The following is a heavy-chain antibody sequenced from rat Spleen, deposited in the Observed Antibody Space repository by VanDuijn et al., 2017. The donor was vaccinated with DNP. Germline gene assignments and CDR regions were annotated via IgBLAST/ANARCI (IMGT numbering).Heavy chain of an antibody. J-gene: IGHJ2*01. CDR1: GFTFSSFP. Sequence: EVQLVESGGGLVQPGRSMRLSCAASGFTFSSFPMAWVRQAPTKGLDWVATINSSGGTTYYRDSVKGRFTISRDNAKSTLYLQMNSLRSEDTATYYCARRAGGYFDYWGQGVMVTVSS. D-gene: IGHD1-4*01. V-gene: IGHV5-46*01. CDR3: ARRAGGYFDY. CDR2: INSSGGTT.